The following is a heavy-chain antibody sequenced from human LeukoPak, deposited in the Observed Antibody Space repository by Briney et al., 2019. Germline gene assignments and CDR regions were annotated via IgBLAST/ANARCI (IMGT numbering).Heavy chain of an antibody. Sequence: GGSLRLSCAASGFTFSSYWMHWVRQAPGKGLVWVSRINSDGSSTSYADSVKGRFTISRDNAKNTLYLQMNSLRAEDTAVYYSARDPYYCSSTSCYAGWFDPWGQGTLVTVSS. CDR3: ARDPYYCSSTSCYAGWFDP. D-gene: IGHD2-2*01. V-gene: IGHV3-74*01. J-gene: IGHJ5*02. CDR1: GFTFSSYW. CDR2: INSDGSST.